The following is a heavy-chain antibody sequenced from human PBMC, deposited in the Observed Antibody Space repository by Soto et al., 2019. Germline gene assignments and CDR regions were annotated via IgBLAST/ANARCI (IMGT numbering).Heavy chain of an antibody. CDR2: IIPLFGTT. V-gene: IGHV1-69*01. Sequence: QVQVVQSGVEVRRPGSSVKVSCKASGDTFKNCVISWVRQAPGQGLEWMGGIIPLFGTTDFAQRFQGRLTITTDEPTTTAYMELSRLRSEDTATYYCAAELGFGKLSVVWGQGTTLIVSS. CDR1: GDTFKNCV. J-gene: IGHJ6*02. D-gene: IGHD3-10*01. CDR3: AAELGFGKLSVV.